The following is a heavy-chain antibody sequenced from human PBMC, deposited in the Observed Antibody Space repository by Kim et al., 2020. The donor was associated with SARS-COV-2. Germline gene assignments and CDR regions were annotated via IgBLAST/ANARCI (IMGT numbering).Heavy chain of an antibody. CDR2: ISGDGGST. J-gene: IGHJ6*02. V-gene: IGHV3-43*02. CDR3: AKDLGGFRIQLWYNVGMDV. Sequence: GGSLRLSCAASGFTFDDYAMHWVRQAPGKGLEWVSLISGDGGSTYYADSVKGRFTISRDNSKNSLYLQMNSLRTEDTALYYCAKDLGGFRIQLWYNVGMDVWGQGTTVTVSS. D-gene: IGHD5-18*01. CDR1: GFTFDDYA.